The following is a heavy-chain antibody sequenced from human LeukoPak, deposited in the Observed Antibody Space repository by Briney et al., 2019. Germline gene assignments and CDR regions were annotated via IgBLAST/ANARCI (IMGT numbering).Heavy chain of an antibody. CDR2: ISSSSSYI. Sequence: GGSLRLSCAASGFTVSSYSMNWVRQAPGKGLEWVSSISSSSSYIYYADSVKGRFTISRDNAKNSLYLQMNSLRAEDTAVYYCAREFDCTNGVCYYDPWGQGTLVTVSS. CDR3: AREFDCTNGVCYYDP. CDR1: GFTVSSYS. J-gene: IGHJ5*02. V-gene: IGHV3-21*01. D-gene: IGHD2-8*01.